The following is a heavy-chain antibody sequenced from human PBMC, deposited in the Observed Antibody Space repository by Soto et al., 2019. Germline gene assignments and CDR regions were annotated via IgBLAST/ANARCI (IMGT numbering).Heavy chain of an antibody. CDR1: GLKFSDAW. D-gene: IGHD4-4*01. CDR2: IKSKGGGETK. J-gene: IGHJ4*02. CDR3: AWDNSGRFRTDH. V-gene: IGHV3-15*07. Sequence: EVQLVESGGGLIKHGDSLRLSCTVSGLKFSDAWMNWVRQAPGKGLERVGRIKSKGGGETKDYAAPVKGRFAISRDDSRDTLYLQMNSLKIEDTAVYYCAWDNSGRFRTDHWGQGTLVTVS.